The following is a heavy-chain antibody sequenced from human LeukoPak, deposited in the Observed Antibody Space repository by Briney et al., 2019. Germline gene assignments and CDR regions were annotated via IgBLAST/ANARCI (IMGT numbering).Heavy chain of an antibody. Sequence: SETLSLTCTVSGGSISSSSYYWGWIRQPPGKGLEWIGSIYYSGSTYYNPSLKSRVTISVDTSKNQFSLKLSSVTAADTAMYYCARDTLTVVTGDYWGQGTLVTVSS. CDR1: GGSISSSSYY. V-gene: IGHV4-39*07. CDR2: IYYSGST. D-gene: IGHD4-23*01. CDR3: ARDTLTVVTGDY. J-gene: IGHJ4*02.